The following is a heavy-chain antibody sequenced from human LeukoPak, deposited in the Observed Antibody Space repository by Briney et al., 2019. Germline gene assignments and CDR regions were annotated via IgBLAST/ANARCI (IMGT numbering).Heavy chain of an antibody. Sequence: SETLSLTCTVSGGSISSYYWSWIRQPPGKGLEWIGYIYYSGSTNYNPSLKSRVTISVDTSKNQFSLKLSSVTAADTAVYYCAREKMVRGVISGGLFDYWGQGTLVTVSS. V-gene: IGHV4-59*01. CDR3: AREKMVRGVISGGLFDY. D-gene: IGHD3-10*01. CDR1: GGSISSYY. CDR2: IYYSGST. J-gene: IGHJ4*02.